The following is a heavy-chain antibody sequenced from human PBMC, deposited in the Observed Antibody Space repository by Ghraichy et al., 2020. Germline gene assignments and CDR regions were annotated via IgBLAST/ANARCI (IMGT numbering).Heavy chain of an antibody. J-gene: IGHJ4*02. CDR2: ISNNGGAT. CDR3: ARVSLEPGWFEGHFDL. V-gene: IGHV3-64*01. CDR1: GFTFSNYV. D-gene: IGHD1-1*01. Sequence: GGSLRLSCEVSGFTFSNYVMYWVRQAPGKGLECVSGISNNGGATFYANSVKGRFSISRDNSKNTLYLQIGSLRTEDTAIYYCARVSLEPGWFEGHFDLWGQGTLVTVSS.